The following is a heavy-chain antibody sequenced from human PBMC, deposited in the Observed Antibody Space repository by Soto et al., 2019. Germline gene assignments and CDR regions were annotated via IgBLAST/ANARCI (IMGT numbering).Heavy chain of an antibody. V-gene: IGHV1-69*01. Sequence: QAQVVQSGAEVRKPGSSVKLSCKASEGTFNRYAIAWVRQAPGQGLEWMGGIIPYYNTLNYAQKFQDRVTITADDSTNTVYMELSSLRSDDTVVYFCASGASRWYPYCFDSWAQGTLVTVSS. CDR3: ASGASRWYPYCFDS. CDR2: IIPYYNTL. D-gene: IGHD6-13*01. CDR1: EGTFNRYA. J-gene: IGHJ4*02.